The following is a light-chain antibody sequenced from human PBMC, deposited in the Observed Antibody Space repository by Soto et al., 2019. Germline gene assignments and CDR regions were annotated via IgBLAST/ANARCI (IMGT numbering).Light chain of an antibody. CDR2: GVY. Sequence: QSVLTQPASVSGSPGQSITISCTGSSSDVGAYDFVSWYQQHPGKAPKFIIYGVYNRPSGVSARFSGSKSGNPASLPISGLRPEDVADYYCSSYTDSSNYVFGTGTKVTVL. CDR3: SSYTDSSNYV. J-gene: IGLJ1*01. V-gene: IGLV2-14*01. CDR1: SSDVGAYDF.